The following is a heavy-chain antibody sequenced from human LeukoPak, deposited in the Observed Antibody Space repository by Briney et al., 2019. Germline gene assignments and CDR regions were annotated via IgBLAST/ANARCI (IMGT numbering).Heavy chain of an antibody. D-gene: IGHD3-10*01. V-gene: IGHV4-59*01. CDR2: IYYSGST. CDR1: GGSISSYY. Sequence: PSETLSLTCTVSGGSISSYYWSWIRQPPGKGLEWIGYIYYSGSTNYNPSLKSRVTISVDTSKNQFSLKLSSVTSADTAVYYCARWTGRLLDYWGQGTLVTVSS. CDR3: ARWTGRLLDY. J-gene: IGHJ4*02.